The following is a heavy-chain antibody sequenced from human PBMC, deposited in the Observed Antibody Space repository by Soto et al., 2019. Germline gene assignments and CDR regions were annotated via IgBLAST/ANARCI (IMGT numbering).Heavy chain of an antibody. J-gene: IGHJ6*02. V-gene: IGHV4-59*01. CDR1: GGSISSYY. CDR3: ARATVGHCDFYYSSCGMDV. Sequence: ETLRVTCTVSGGSISSYYWSWIRQPPGKGLEWIGYIYYSGSTNYNPSLKSRVTISVDTSKNQFSLKLSSVTAADTAVYYCARATVGHCDFYYSSCGMDVWCPAPSLT. CDR2: IYYSGST. D-gene: IGHD1-26*01.